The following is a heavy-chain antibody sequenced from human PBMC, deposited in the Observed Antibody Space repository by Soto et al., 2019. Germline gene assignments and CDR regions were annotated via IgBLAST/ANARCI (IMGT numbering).Heavy chain of an antibody. J-gene: IGHJ4*02. CDR2: IYYSGST. CDR3: ARHYSGYDMYFDY. D-gene: IGHD5-12*01. Sequence: SATLSLTCTVSGGSISSSSYYWGWIRQPPGKGLEWIGSIYYSGSTYYNPSLKSRVTISVDTSKNQFSLKLSSVTAADTAVYYCARHYSGYDMYFDYWGQGTLVTVSS. V-gene: IGHV4-39*01. CDR1: GGSISSSSYY.